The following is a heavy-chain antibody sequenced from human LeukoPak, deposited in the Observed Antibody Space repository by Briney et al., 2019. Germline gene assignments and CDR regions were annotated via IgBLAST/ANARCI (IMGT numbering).Heavy chain of an antibody. CDR2: ISAYNGNT. V-gene: IGHV1-18*01. CDR3: ARVRLVWFGEFIPYWFDP. CDR1: GYTFTSYG. J-gene: IGHJ5*02. D-gene: IGHD3-10*01. Sequence: ASVKVCCKASGYTFTSYGISWVRQAPGQGLEWMGWISAYNGNTNYAQKLQGRVTMTTDTSTSTAYMELRSLRSDDTAVYYCARVRLVWFGEFIPYWFDPWGQGTLVTVSS.